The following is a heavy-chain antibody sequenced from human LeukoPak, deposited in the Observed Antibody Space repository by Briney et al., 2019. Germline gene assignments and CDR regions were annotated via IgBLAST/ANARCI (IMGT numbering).Heavy chain of an antibody. Sequence: GGSPRLSCAASGFTVSSNYMSWVRQAPGKGLEWVSVIYSGGSTYYADSVKGRFTISRDSSKNTLYLQMNSLRAEDTAVYYCAREVAVAGMFDYWGQGTLVTVSS. D-gene: IGHD6-19*01. CDR3: AREVAVAGMFDY. V-gene: IGHV3-53*01. CDR2: IYSGGST. J-gene: IGHJ4*02. CDR1: GFTVSSNY.